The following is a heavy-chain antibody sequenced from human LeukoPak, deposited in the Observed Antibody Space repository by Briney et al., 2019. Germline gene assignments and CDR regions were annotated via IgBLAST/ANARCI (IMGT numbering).Heavy chain of an antibody. CDR3: AREVMDNLRFDY. J-gene: IGHJ4*02. Sequence: SVKVSCKASGGTFSSYAISWVRQAPGQRLEWMGGIIPIFGTANYAQKFQGRVTITADESTSTAYMELSSLRSEDTAVYYCAREVMDNLRFDYWGQGTLVTVSS. V-gene: IGHV1-69*13. D-gene: IGHD1-14*01. CDR2: IIPIFGTA. CDR1: GGTFSSYA.